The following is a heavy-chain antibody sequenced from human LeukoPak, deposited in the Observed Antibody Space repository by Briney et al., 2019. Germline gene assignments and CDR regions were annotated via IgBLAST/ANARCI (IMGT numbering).Heavy chain of an antibody. D-gene: IGHD2-15*01. Sequence: GGSLRLSCAASGFNVSRRYMNWVRQAPGKGLEWVSYISSSGSTIYYADSVKGRFTISRDNAKNSLYLQMNSLRAEDTAVYYCARESNYKVVAATPPDYWGQGTLVTVSS. CDR1: GFNVSRRY. V-gene: IGHV3-48*03. CDR3: ARESNYKVVAATPPDY. J-gene: IGHJ4*02. CDR2: ISSSGSTI.